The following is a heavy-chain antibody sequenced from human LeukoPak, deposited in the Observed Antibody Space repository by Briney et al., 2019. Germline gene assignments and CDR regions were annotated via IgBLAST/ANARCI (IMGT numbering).Heavy chain of an antibody. J-gene: IGHJ3*02. V-gene: IGHV4-30-2*01. CDR1: GGSISSGGYS. CDR2: IYHSGST. Sequence: SETLSLTCAVSGGSISSGGYSWSWIRQPPGKGLEWIGYIYHSGSTNYNPSLKSRVTISVDTSKNQFSLKLSSVTAADTAVYYCARGVEGAFDIWGQGTMVTVSS. CDR3: ARGVEGAFDI.